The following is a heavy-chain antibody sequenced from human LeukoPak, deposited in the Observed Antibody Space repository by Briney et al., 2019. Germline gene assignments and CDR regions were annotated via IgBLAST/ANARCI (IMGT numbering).Heavy chain of an antibody. J-gene: IGHJ1*01. V-gene: IGHV3-64*02. CDR2: ISNNGRST. Sequence: GSLRLSCVGSGFPFSNPAPHWVRQVPGKRLEYVSAISNNGRSTHYTDSVKGRFTVSRDNSKETVYLQLGSLRPEDTALYYCARGLSGAPDYWGRGTLVTVSS. D-gene: IGHD3-10*01. CDR3: ARGLSGAPDY. CDR1: GFPFSNPA.